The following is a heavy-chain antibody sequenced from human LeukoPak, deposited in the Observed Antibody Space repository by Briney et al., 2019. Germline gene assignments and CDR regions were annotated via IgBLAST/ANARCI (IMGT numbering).Heavy chain of an antibody. CDR3: ARQIVVVIPVWFDP. D-gene: IGHD3-22*01. J-gene: IGHJ5*02. V-gene: IGHV4-30-2*01. CDR2: IYHSGST. Sequence: SETLSLTCAVSGGSISSGGYSWSWIRQPPGKGLEWIGYIYHSGSTYYNPSLKSRVTISVDRSKNQFSLKLSSVTAADTAVYYCARQIVVVIPVWFDPWGQGTLVTVSS. CDR1: GGSISSGGYS.